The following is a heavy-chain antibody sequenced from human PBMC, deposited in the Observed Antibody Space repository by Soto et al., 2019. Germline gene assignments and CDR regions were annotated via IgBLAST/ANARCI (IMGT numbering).Heavy chain of an antibody. Sequence: SVKVSCKASGGTFSSYAISWVRQAPGQGLEWMGGIIPIFGTANYAQKFQGRVTITADESTSTAYMELSSLRSEDTAVYYCARDLFGTTLAARPYYFDYWGQGTLVTVSS. V-gene: IGHV1-69*13. CDR2: IIPIFGTA. CDR3: ARDLFGTTLAARPYYFDY. J-gene: IGHJ4*02. CDR1: GGTFSSYA. D-gene: IGHD6-6*01.